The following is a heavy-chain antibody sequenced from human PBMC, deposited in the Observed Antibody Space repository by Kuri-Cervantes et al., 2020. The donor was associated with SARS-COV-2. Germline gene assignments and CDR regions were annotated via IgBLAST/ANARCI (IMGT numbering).Heavy chain of an antibody. V-gene: IGHV4-30-4*08. D-gene: IGHD1-26*01. CDR1: GDSISSGDYY. CDR2: IYYSGDT. J-gene: IGHJ3*01. Sequence: SCIVSGDSISSGDYYWIWIRQPPGKGLEWIGYIYYSGDTYYNPSLKSRVIISVDASKTQFSLKLTSVTAADTAMYYCARAAIVGETYDAIDVWGQGTMVTVSS. CDR3: ARAAIVGETYDAIDV.